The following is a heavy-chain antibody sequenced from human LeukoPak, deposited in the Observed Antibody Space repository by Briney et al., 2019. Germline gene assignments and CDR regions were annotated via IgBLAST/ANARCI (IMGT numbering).Heavy chain of an antibody. J-gene: IGHJ5*02. CDR2: IYHSGST. CDR3: ARAVAAAGNGRGWFDP. Sequence: SETLSLTCTVSGYSISSGYYWGWIRQPPGKGLEWIGSIYHSGSTYYNPSLKSRVTISVDTSKNQFSLKLSSVTAADTAVYYCARAVAAAGNGRGWFDPWGQGTLVTVSS. CDR1: GYSISSGYY. V-gene: IGHV4-38-2*02. D-gene: IGHD6-13*01.